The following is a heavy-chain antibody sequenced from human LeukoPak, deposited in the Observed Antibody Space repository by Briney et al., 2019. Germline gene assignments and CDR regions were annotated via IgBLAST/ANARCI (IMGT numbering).Heavy chain of an antibody. CDR2: INPSGDST. D-gene: IGHD3-10*01. CDR3: ARSHQTITMVRGVIMDYYFDY. V-gene: IGHV1-46*01. CDR1: GYTFTSYY. Sequence: ASVKVSCKASGYTFTSYYMHWVRQAPGQGLEWMGIINPSGDSTSYAQKFQGRVTMTRDTSTSTVYMELSSLRSEDTAVYYCARSHQTITMVRGVIMDYYFDYWGQGTLVTVSS. J-gene: IGHJ4*02.